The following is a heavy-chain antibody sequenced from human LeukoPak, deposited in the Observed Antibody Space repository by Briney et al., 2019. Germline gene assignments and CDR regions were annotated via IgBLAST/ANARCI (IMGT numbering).Heavy chain of an antibody. J-gene: IGHJ4*02. CDR1: GGSISSYC. CDR2: IYYSGST. V-gene: IGHV4-59*08. CDR3: ARSAYYYDSNRGSYFDY. Sequence: SGTLSLTCTVSGGSISSYCWSWIRQPPGKGLEWIGYIYYSGSTNYNPSLKSRVTISVDTSKNQFSLKLSSVTAADTAVYYCARSAYYYDSNRGSYFDYWGQGTLVTVSS. D-gene: IGHD3-22*01.